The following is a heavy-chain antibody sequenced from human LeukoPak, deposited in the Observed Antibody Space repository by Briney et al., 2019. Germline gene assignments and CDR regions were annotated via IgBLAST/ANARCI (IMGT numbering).Heavy chain of an antibody. D-gene: IGHD2-2*01. Sequence: GGSLRLSCAASGFTFSDHYLDWVRHAPGKGLEWVARIRNKANGYTTEYAASVKGRFTISRDDSQNSLYLQMNSLKTEDTAVYYCAKHQLPQRYFDYWGQGTLVTVSS. CDR1: GFTFSDHY. CDR3: AKHQLPQRYFDY. J-gene: IGHJ4*02. CDR2: IRNKANGYTT. V-gene: IGHV3-72*01.